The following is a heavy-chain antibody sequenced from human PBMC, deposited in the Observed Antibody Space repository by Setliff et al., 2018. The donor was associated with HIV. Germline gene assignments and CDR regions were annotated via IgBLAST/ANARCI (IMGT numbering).Heavy chain of an antibody. CDR1: GGSISGYY. Sequence: SETLSLTCSVSGGSISGYYWNWVRQPPGKGLEWIGYIYTSGITDYNPSLKSRVTISGDTSKNQFSLKLSSVTAADTAVYYCARDRRGYYYGSGSCYMDVWGAGTTVTV. CDR3: ARDRRGYYYGSGSCYMDV. J-gene: IGHJ6*03. V-gene: IGHV4-4*08. CDR2: IYTSGIT. D-gene: IGHD3-10*01.